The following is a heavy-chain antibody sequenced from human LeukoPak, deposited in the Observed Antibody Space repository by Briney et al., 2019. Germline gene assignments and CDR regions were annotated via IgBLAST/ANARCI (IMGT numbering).Heavy chain of an antibody. V-gene: IGHV1-46*01. J-gene: IGHJ6*02. Sequence: ASVKVSCKASGYTFTSYYMHWVRQAPGQGLEWMGIINPSGGSTSYAQKFQGRVTMTTDTSTSTAYMELRSLRSDDTAVYYCAREIPAGLGKYYYGMDVWGQGTTVTVSS. CDR3: AREIPAGLGKYYYGMDV. CDR2: INPSGGST. CDR1: GYTFTSYY. D-gene: IGHD2-21*01.